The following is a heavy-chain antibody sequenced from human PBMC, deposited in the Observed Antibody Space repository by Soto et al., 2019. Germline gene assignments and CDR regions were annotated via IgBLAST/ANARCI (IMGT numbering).Heavy chain of an antibody. D-gene: IGHD2-15*01. CDR3: AKDLAYCSGGSCSKHDGSDT. CDR2: ISFDGINR. J-gene: IGHJ5*02. CDR1: AFAFSTYA. V-gene: IGHV3-30*18. Sequence: QVQLVESGGGGVQPGGSLRLSCAASAFAFSTYAMHWVRQAPGKGLEWVAIISFDGINRFYANSVKGRFTISRDNSKNTLDLEMSSLRAEDTAVYFCAKDLAYCSGGSCSKHDGSDTWGQGTLVTVSS.